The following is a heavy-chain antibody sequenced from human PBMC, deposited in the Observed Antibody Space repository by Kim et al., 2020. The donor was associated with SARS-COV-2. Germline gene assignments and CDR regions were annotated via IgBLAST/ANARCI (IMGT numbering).Heavy chain of an antibody. CDR3: ARGSRWFGDRTHPYLGMDV. V-gene: IGHV3-21*01. Sequence: GGSLRLSCAASGFTFSSYSMNWVRQAPGKGLEWVSSISSSSSYIYYADSVKGRFTISRDNAKNSLYLQMNSLRAEDTAVYYCARGSRWFGDRTHPYLGMDVWGQGTTVTVSS. CDR2: ISSSSSYI. J-gene: IGHJ6*02. CDR1: GFTFSSYS. D-gene: IGHD3-10*01.